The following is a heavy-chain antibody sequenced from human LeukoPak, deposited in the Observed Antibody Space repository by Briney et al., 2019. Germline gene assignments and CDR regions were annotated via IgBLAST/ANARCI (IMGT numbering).Heavy chain of an antibody. CDR1: GGSISSNNW. J-gene: IGHJ4*02. D-gene: IGHD1-1*01. V-gene: IGHV4-4*02. CDR2: IYHSGSP. Sequence: SGTLPLTCAVSGGSISSNNWWGWVRQPPGKGLEWIGEIYHSGSPNYNPSLKSRVSISVDKSRNHFSLNLSSVTAADTAVYYCARVNINNWHSCDYWGQGTLVTVSS. CDR3: ARVNINNWHSCDY.